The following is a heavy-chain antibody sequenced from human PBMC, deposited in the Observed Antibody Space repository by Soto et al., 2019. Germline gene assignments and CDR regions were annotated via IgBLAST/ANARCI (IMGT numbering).Heavy chain of an antibody. J-gene: IGHJ6*02. CDR1: GGTFISYA. CDR3: ARSPGLDFWSGYYTYYYYGMDV. D-gene: IGHD3-3*01. V-gene: IGHV1-69*06. CDR2: IIPSFGTA. Sequence: SVKVSCKASGGTFISYAISRLRQAPVHGLEWMGGIIPSFGTANYAQKFQGRVTITADKSTSTAYMELSSLRSEDTAVYYCARSPGLDFWSGYYTYYYYGMDVWGQGTTVTVSS.